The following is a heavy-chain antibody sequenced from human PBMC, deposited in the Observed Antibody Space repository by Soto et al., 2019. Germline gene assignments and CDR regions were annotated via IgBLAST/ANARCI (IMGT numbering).Heavy chain of an antibody. CDR3: ASSYCSSTSCRYYFDY. V-gene: IGHV3-30-3*01. CDR1: GFTFSSYA. CDR2: ISYDGSNK. D-gene: IGHD2-2*01. Sequence: GGSLRLSCAASGFTFSSYAMHWVRQAPGKGLEWVAVISYDGSNKYYADSVKGRFTIPRDNSKNTLYLQMNSLRAEDTAVYYCASSYCSSTSCRYYFDYWGQGTLVTVSS. J-gene: IGHJ4*02.